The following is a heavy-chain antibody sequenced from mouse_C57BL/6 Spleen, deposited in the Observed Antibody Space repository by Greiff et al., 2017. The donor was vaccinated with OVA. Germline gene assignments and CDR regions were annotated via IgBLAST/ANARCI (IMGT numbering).Heavy chain of an antibody. Sequence: QVQLQQSGPELVKPGASVKISCKASGYAFSSSWMNWVKQRPGKGLEWIGRIYPGDGDTNYKGKFKGKATLTADKSSSTAYMQLSSLTSEDSAVYFCARDGRGLDYWGQGTTLTVSS. CDR2: IYPGDGDT. V-gene: IGHV1-82*01. CDR3: ARDGRGLDY. CDR1: GYAFSSSW. D-gene: IGHD2-3*01. J-gene: IGHJ2*01.